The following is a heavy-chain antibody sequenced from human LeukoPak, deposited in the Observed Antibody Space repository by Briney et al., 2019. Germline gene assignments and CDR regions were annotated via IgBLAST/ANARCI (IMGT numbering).Heavy chain of an antibody. CDR3: ARPGYSSSLYYFDF. CDR2: INPNSGGT. CDR1: GYTFTGYY. V-gene: IGHV1-2*02. Sequence: APVKVSCKASGYTFTGYYMHWVRQAPGQGLEWMGWINPNSGGTNYAQKFQGRVTMTRDTSISTAYMELSRLRSGDTAVFYCARPGYSSSLYYFDFWGQGTLVTVSS. D-gene: IGHD6-13*01. J-gene: IGHJ4*02.